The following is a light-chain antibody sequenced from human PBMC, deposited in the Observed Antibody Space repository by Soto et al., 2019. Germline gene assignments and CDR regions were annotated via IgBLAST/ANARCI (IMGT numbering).Light chain of an antibody. V-gene: IGKV3-11*01. Sequence: EIVLTQTPATPSLTPGEKATLSCRARQSTGYYLAWYQEKPGQAPRLLIYDASIRATGIPARFSGSWSGADFTLTISSLEPEDSAVYYCQHRGNWPPTWTFGQGTRLEIK. CDR3: QHRGNWPPTWT. J-gene: IGKJ5*01. CDR2: DAS. CDR1: QSTGYY.